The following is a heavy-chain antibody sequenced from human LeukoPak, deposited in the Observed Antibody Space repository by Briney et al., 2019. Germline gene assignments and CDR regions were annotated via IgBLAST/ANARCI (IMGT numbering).Heavy chain of an antibody. J-gene: IGHJ4*02. CDR2: TSPYNGDT. V-gene: IGHV1-18*01. Sequence: ASVKVSCKASGYTFTNYGISWVRQAPGQGLEWVGWTSPYNGDTNYAQKLQGRVTMSTDTPTSTAYMELRSLRSDDTAVYTCARGQHSSSWDEDFDYWGQGTLVTVSS. D-gene: IGHD6-13*01. CDR3: ARGQHSSSWDEDFDY. CDR1: GYTFTNYG.